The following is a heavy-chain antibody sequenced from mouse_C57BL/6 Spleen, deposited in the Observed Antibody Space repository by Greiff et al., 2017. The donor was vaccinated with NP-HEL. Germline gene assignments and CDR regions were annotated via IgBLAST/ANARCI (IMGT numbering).Heavy chain of an antibody. Sequence: QVQLQQPGAELVRPGSSVKLSCKASGYTFTSYWMDWVKQRPGQGLEWIGNIYPSDSETHYNQKFKDKATLTVDKSSSTAYMQLSSLTSEDSAVYYCAREEGSAMDYWGQGTSVTVSS. CDR2: IYPSDSET. CDR3: AREEGSAMDY. J-gene: IGHJ4*01. V-gene: IGHV1-61*01. D-gene: IGHD3-3*01. CDR1: GYTFTSYW.